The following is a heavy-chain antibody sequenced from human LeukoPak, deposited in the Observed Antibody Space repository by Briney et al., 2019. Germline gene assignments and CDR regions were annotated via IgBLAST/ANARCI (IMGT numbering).Heavy chain of an antibody. Sequence: GGSLRLSCAASGLIFSSYWMSWVRQAPGKGLEWVANIKEDGSVKFYLDSVKGRFTVSRDNAKNSVYLQKNSLRAEDAAVYHCARDQNFQHWGQGTLVTVSS. V-gene: IGHV3-7*04. CDR2: IKEDGSVK. CDR3: ARDQNFQH. J-gene: IGHJ1*01. CDR1: GLIFSSYW.